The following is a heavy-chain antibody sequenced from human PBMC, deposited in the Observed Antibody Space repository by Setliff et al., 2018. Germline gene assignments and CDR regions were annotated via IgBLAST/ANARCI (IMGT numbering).Heavy chain of an antibody. CDR1: GYSISSGYY. CDR2: IYRTGST. CDR3: ARQSVRGLAANNWFDP. J-gene: IGHJ5*02. V-gene: IGHV4-38-2*01. Sequence: ASETLSLTCGVSGYSISSGYYWGWIRQPPGKGLEWIGSIYRTGSTHYNPSIKSRGTMSVDTSKNQFSLKLSSVTAADTAVYYCARQSVRGLAANNWFDPWGQGTLVTVSS. D-gene: IGHD2-15*01.